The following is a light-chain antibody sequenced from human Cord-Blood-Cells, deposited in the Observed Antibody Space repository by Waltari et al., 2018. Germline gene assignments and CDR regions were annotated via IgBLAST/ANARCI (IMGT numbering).Light chain of an antibody. J-gene: IGLJ3*02. V-gene: IGLV2-14*01. CDR3: SSYTSSSTWV. CDR1: SSDGGGFKH. CDR2: DVN. Sequence: QSALTQPASVSGSPGQAITLSCTGTSSDGGGFKHVSWYQQHPGKAPKLMICDVNKRPSGVSHRFSGSKSGSTASLTISGLQAEDEADYYCSSYTSSSTWVFGGGTKLTVL.